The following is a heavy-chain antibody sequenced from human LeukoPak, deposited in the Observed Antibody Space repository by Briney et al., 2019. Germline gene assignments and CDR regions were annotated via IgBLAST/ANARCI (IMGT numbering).Heavy chain of an antibody. V-gene: IGHV3-23*01. CDR3: AKDLRDIVVVVAATEPAAFDY. J-gene: IGHJ4*02. D-gene: IGHD2-15*01. CDR1: GFTFSSYA. CDR2: ISGSGGST. Sequence: GGSLRLSCAASGFTFSSYAMSWVRQAPGKGLEWVSAISGSGGSTYYADSVKGRFTISRDNSKNTLYLQMNSLRAEDTAVYYCAKDLRDIVVVVAATEPAAFDYWGQGTLVTVSS.